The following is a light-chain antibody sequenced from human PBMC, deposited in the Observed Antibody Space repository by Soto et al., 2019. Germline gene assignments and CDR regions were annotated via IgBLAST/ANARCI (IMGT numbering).Light chain of an antibody. CDR3: LQGTHWPPYT. Sequence: VVVTQSPLSLPVTLGQPASISCRSSQSLVSTDGNTYLSWFHQRPGQSPRRLIDQVSKRDSGVPGRFSGSGSGTDFTLTISRVEAEDVGTYYCLQGTHWPPYTFGQGTRLEI. J-gene: IGKJ2*01. CDR2: QVS. V-gene: IGKV2-30*01. CDR1: QSLVSTDGNTY.